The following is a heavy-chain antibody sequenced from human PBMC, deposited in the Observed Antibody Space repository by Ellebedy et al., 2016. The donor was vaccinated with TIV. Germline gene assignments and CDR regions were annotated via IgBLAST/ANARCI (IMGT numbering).Heavy chain of an antibody. Sequence: GESLKISCAASGFTFSSYAMSWVRQAPGKGLEWVSTIPASGLSTYYADSVKGRFTISRDNSKSTLYVQMNSLRAGDTAVYYCAKASFIQVWLQGVADSWGPGILVTVSS. V-gene: IGHV3-23*01. J-gene: IGHJ4*02. CDR1: GFTFSSYA. CDR3: AKASFIQVWLQGVADS. D-gene: IGHD5-18*01. CDR2: IPASGLST.